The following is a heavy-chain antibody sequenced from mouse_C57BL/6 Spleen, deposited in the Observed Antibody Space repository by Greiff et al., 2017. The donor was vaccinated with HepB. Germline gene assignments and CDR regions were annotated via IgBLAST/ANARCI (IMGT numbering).Heavy chain of an antibody. CDR3: TRSGSNSAWFAY. CDR2: IDPETGGT. D-gene: IGHD2-5*01. V-gene: IGHV1-15*01. CDR1: GYTFTDYE. Sequence: VKLMESGAELVRPGASVTLSCKASGYTFTDYEMHWVKQTPVHGLEWIGAIDPETGGTAYNQKFKGKAILTADKSSSTAYMELRSLTSEDSAVYYCTRSGSNSAWFAYWGQGTLVTVSA. J-gene: IGHJ3*01.